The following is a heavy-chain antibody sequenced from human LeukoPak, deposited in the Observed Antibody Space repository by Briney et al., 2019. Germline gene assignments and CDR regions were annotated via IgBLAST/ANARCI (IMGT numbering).Heavy chain of an antibody. CDR1: GYTFTSYG. CDR2: ISAYNGNT. V-gene: IGHV1-18*01. Sequence: GASVKVSCKASGYTFTSYGISWVRQAPGQGLEWMGWISAYNGNTNYAQKLQGRVTMTTDTSTSTAYMELRSLRSDDTAVYYCASGVVAATEYYYYYYGMDVWGQGTTVTVSS. CDR3: ASGVVAATEYYYYYYGMDV. D-gene: IGHD2-15*01. J-gene: IGHJ6*02.